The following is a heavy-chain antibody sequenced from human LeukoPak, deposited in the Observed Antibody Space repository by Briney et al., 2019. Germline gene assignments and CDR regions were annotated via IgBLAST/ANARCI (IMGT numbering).Heavy chain of an antibody. J-gene: IGHJ4*02. CDR1: GYTFTGYY. V-gene: IGHV1-2*02. CDR3: ARRPFNPKELLPEN. CDR2: INPNSGGT. Sequence: ASVKVSRKASGYTFTGYYMHWVRQAPGQGLEWMGWINPNSGGTNYAQKFQGRVTMTRDTSISTAYMELSRLRSDDTAVYYCARRPFNPKELLPENWGQGTLVTVSS. D-gene: IGHD1-26*01.